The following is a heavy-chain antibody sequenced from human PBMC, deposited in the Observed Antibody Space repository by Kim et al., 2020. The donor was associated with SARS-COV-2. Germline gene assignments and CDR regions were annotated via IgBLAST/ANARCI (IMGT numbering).Heavy chain of an antibody. CDR1: GFTFSKVW. CDR2: IKSKTAGGTT. CDR3: ATVVMVESGYDY. Sequence: GGSLRLSCAASGFTFSKVWMTWIRQAPGKGLEWVGCIKSKTAGGTTDYAAPVKGRFSISRDDSKNTLYLQMNSLKTEDTAVYYCATVVMVESGYDYWGQGTLVTVSS. J-gene: IGHJ4*02. D-gene: IGHD3-16*01. V-gene: IGHV3-15*01.